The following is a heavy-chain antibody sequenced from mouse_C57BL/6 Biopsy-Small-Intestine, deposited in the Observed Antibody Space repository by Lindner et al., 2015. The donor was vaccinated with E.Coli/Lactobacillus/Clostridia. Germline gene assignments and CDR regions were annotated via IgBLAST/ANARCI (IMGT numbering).Heavy chain of an antibody. CDR3: ARGRRSFYSDY. CDR1: GYTFTNYD. CDR2: MNANSGDT. J-gene: IGHJ4*01. Sequence: SVKVSCKTSGYTFTNYDVHWVRQATGQGLEWMGWMNANSGDTGYAQKFMGRVTMTRNTSISTAYMDLSGLRSDDTAMYYCARGRRSFYSDYLGQGTLVTVSS. D-gene: IGHD2-1*01. V-gene: IGHV1S29*02.